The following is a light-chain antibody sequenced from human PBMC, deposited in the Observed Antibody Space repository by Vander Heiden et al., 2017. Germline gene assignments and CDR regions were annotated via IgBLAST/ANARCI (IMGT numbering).Light chain of an antibody. CDR1: RSVTTNY. CDR3: QQYASSPPFT. V-gene: IGKV3-20*01. J-gene: IGKJ5*01. Sequence: EIVVMPYSGTMSLCPGERATLSISSTRSVTTNYLAWYQQTRGQAPRLLIHGASSRATGIPDRFSGSGSGTDFTLTISRLEPEDFAVYYCQQYASSPPFTFGQGTRLEIK. CDR2: GAS.